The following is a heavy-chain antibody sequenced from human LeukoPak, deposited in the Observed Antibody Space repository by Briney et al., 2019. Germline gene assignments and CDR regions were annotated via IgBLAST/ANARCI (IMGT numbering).Heavy chain of an antibody. D-gene: IGHD4-17*01. CDR3: ARGPTTVTSGTFDY. V-gene: IGHV1-69*13. J-gene: IGHJ4*02. Sequence: GASVKVSCKASGGTFSSYAISWVRQAPGQGLEWMGGIIPIFGTANYAQKFQGRVTITADESTSTAYMELSSLRSEDTAVYYCARGPTTVTSGTFDYWGQGTLVTVSS. CDR1: GGTFSSYA. CDR2: IIPIFGTA.